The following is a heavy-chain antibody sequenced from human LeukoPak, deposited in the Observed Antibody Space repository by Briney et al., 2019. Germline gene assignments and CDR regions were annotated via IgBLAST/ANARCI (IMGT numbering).Heavy chain of an antibody. CDR3: ARDHSDFWSDYTGNYLDY. CDR2: IKQDGSEK. CDR1: GFTFSSYW. V-gene: IGHV3-7*01. D-gene: IGHD3-3*01. Sequence: GGSLRLSCAASGFTFSSYWMSWVRQAPGKGLEWVANIKQDGSEKYYVDSVKGRFTISRDNAKNSLYLQMNSLRAEDTAVYYCARDHSDFWSDYTGNYLDYWGQGTLVTVSS. J-gene: IGHJ4*02.